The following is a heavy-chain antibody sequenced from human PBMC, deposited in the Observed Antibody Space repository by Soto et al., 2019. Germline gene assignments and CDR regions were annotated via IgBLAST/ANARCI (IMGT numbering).Heavy chain of an antibody. CDR3: ARHGDCSGGSCYPNYYYYGMDV. J-gene: IGHJ6*02. D-gene: IGHD2-15*01. CDR2: IYPGDSDT. V-gene: IGHV5-51*01. Sequence: GESLKISCKGSGYSFTSYWIGWVCQMPGKGLEWMGIIYPGDSDTRYSPSFQGQVTISADKSISTAYLQWSSLKASDTAMYYCARHGDCSGGSCYPNYYYYGMDVWGQGTTVTVSS. CDR1: GYSFTSYW.